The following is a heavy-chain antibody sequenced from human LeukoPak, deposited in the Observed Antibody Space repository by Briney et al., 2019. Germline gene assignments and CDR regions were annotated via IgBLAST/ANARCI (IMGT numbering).Heavy chain of an antibody. CDR3: ASHYRGYSYGPLPFDY. D-gene: IGHD5-18*01. J-gene: IGHJ4*02. CDR1: GGTFSSYV. Sequence: GASVKVSCKASGGTFSSYVISWVRQAPGQGLEWMGGIIPIFGTANYAQNFQGRVAITADDSTSTAYMALSTLRSEDTAVYYCASHYRGYSYGPLPFDYWGQGTLVTVSS. CDR2: IIPIFGTA. V-gene: IGHV1-69*13.